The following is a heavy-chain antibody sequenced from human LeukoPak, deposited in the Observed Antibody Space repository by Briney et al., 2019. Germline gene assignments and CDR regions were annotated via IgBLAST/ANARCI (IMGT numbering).Heavy chain of an antibody. CDR1: GFNFNEYY. J-gene: IGHJ3*02. Sequence: GGSLRLSCVASGFNFNEYYMSWIRQAPGKGLEWVSYIGSTIYYADSVKGRFTISRDNAKNSLYLQMNSLRAEDTAVYYCAKATGTSTDAFDIWGQGTMVTVSS. D-gene: IGHD1-1*01. CDR2: IGSTI. V-gene: IGHV3-11*04. CDR3: AKATGTSTDAFDI.